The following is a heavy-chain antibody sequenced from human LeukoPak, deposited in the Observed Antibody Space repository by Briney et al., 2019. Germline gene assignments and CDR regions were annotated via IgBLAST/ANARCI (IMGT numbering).Heavy chain of an antibody. D-gene: IGHD3-3*01. Sequence: GASLRLSCAASGFTFSSYAMSWVRQAPGKGLEWVSAISGSGGSTYYADSVKGRFTISRDNSKNTLYLQMNSLRAEDTAVYYCAKDLAPGVLRFSEWSGGGMDVWGQGTTVTVSS. CDR1: GFTFSSYA. CDR2: ISGSGGST. V-gene: IGHV3-23*01. CDR3: AKDLAPGVLRFSEWSGGGMDV. J-gene: IGHJ6*02.